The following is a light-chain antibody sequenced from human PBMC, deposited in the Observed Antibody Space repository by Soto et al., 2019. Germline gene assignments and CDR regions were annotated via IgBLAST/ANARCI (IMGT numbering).Light chain of an antibody. J-gene: IGLJ2*01. Sequence: QSVLTQPPSASGTPGQRVTISCSGSSSNIGSNSVNWYQQLPGTAPKVLIYNNNQRPSGVPDRFSGSKSGTSASLAISGLQSEDEADYYCAGWDDSLNGVVFGGGTKLTVL. CDR3: AGWDDSLNGVV. CDR2: NNN. V-gene: IGLV1-44*01. CDR1: SSNIGSNS.